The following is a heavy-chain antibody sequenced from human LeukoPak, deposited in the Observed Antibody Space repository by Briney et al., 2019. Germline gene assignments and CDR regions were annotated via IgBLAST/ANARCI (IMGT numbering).Heavy chain of an antibody. Sequence: PSETLSLTCSVSRYSISSGYYWAWIRPPPGKGLEWIGEINHSGSTNYNPSLKSRVTISVDTSRNQFSLKLSSVTAADTAVYYCARHRSGWLQSSFDYWGQGTLVTVSS. V-gene: IGHV4-38-2*02. CDR2: INHSGST. D-gene: IGHD5-24*01. J-gene: IGHJ4*02. CDR1: RYSISSGYY. CDR3: ARHRSGWLQSSFDY.